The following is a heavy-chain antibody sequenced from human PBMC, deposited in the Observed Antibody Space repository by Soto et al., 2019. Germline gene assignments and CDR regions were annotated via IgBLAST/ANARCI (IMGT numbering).Heavy chain of an antibody. Sequence: QVQLQESGPGLVKPSGTLSLTCAVSGDSISSDKWWSWVRQHPGKGLEWIGEIYHRGRTNCTPSLKSRVTISGEKSKNPFSLELSSMTAADTAVYYGARGGDWKFYYWGQGSLVTGSS. CDR2: IYHRGRT. J-gene: IGHJ4*02. CDR1: GDSISSDKW. D-gene: IGHD2-21*02. V-gene: IGHV4-4*02. CDR3: ARGGDWKFYY.